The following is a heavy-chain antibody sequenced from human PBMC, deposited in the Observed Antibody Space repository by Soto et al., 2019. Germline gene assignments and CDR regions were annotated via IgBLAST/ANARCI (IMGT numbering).Heavy chain of an antibody. CDR2: ISYDGSNK. D-gene: IGHD2-2*01. J-gene: IGHJ6*02. V-gene: IGHV3-30*18. Sequence: GGSLRLSCAASGFTFSSYGMHWVRQAPGKGLEWVAVISYDGSNKYYADSVKGRFTISRDNSKNTLYLQMNSLRAEDTAVYYCAKDRHVVVPAPYYYYYGMDVWGQGTTVTVSS. CDR3: AKDRHVVVPAPYYYYYGMDV. CDR1: GFTFSSYG.